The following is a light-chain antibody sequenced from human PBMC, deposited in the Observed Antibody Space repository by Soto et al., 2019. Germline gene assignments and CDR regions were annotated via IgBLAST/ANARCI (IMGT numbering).Light chain of an antibody. V-gene: IGKV1-5*01. CDR1: QPINKW. CDR2: DAS. J-gene: IGKJ1*01. Sequence: DIQMTQSPSTLSASVGDRVTITCRTSQPINKWLAWYQQRPGEAPELLIYDASSLERGGPSRFSGSGSGTEFILTISGLQPEDLATYYCQQYDTYWTFGQGTKVEI. CDR3: QQYDTYWT.